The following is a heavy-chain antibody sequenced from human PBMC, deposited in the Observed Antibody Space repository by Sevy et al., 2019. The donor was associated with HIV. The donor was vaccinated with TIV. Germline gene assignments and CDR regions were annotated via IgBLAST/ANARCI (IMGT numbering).Heavy chain of an antibody. CDR3: VRPLGSGWYNAFEI. CDR1: GFPFTSYA. J-gene: IGHJ3*02. D-gene: IGHD6-19*01. Sequence: GGSLRLSCVASGFPFTSYAMSWVRQAPGKGLEWVSAISSGGGSTFLADSVKGRFTISRDNSKSTLSLQMNSLRDDDTAVYYCVRPLGSGWYNAFEIWGQGTMVTVSS. CDR2: ISSGGGST. V-gene: IGHV3-23*01.